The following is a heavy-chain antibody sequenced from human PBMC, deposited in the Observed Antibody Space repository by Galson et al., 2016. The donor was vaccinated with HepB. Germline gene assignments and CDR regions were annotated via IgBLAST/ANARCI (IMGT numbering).Heavy chain of an antibody. CDR1: GFTFGDYA. CDR2: IRSKAYGGTT. V-gene: IGHV3-49*03. J-gene: IGHJ4*02. CDR3: TRAGGHVLRYFHWLPQHSYFDY. D-gene: IGHD3-9*01. Sequence: SLRLSCAASGFTFGDYAMSWFRQAPGKGLEWVGFIRSKAYGGTTEYAASVKGRFTISRDHSKSIAYLQRNSLKTEDTAVYYCTRAGGHVLRYFHWLPQHSYFDYWGQGTLVTVSS.